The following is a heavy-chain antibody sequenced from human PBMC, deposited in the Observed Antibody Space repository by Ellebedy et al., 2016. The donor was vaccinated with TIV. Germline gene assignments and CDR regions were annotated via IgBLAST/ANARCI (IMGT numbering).Heavy chain of an antibody. CDR3: ARVRFGDTAVDY. J-gene: IGHJ4*03. CDR1: GFTFSSYD. Sequence: GGSLRLSCAASGFTFSSYDMHWVRQGTGKGLEWVSAIGTAGDTYYPGSVKGRFTISRENAKNSLYLKITSLRAEEPAVYYCARVRFGDTAVDYWGQGTLVTVSS. V-gene: IGHV3-13*01. CDR2: IGTAGDT. D-gene: IGHD2-21*01.